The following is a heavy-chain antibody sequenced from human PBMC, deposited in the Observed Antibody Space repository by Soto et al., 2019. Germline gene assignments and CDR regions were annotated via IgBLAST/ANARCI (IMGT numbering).Heavy chain of an antibody. V-gene: IGHV3-48*02. J-gene: IGHJ3*02. Sequence: GGSLRLSCAASGFTFSSYSMNWVRQAPGKGLEWVSYISSSSSTIYYADTVKGRFTISRDNAKNSLYLQMNSLRDEDTAVYYCARPDRPGYSSGWYRSGGAFDIWGQGTMVTVSS. CDR1: GFTFSSYS. CDR3: ARPDRPGYSSGWYRSGGAFDI. D-gene: IGHD6-19*01. CDR2: ISSSSSTI.